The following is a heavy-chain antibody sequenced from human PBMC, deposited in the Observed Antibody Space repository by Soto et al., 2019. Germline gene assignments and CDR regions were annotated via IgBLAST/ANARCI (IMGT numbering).Heavy chain of an antibody. D-gene: IGHD3-16*01. Sequence: QVQLEQSGPEVKKPGASVKVSCKASGYTFSNYGITWVRQAPGQGLEWMGWINAYNGETNYAQKLQGRVTMTTATSTSTAYMELKSLKSEDTAVYYCARRGAPPYYYYGLDVWGQGTTVTVSS. CDR2: INAYNGET. V-gene: IGHV1-18*01. CDR3: ARRGAPPYYYYGLDV. CDR1: GYTFSNYG. J-gene: IGHJ6*02.